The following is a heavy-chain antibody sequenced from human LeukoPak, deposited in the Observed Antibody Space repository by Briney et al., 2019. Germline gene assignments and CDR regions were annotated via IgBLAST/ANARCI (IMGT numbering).Heavy chain of an antibody. J-gene: IGHJ5*02. CDR1: GGSISSGDYY. Sequence: SETLSLTCTVSGGSISSGDYYWSWIRQPPGKGLEWIGYIYYSGSTYYNPSLKSRVTISVDTSKNQFSQKLSSVTAADTAVYYCARDNDSSGYYYGAYGWFDPWGQGTLVTVSS. V-gene: IGHV4-30-4*01. CDR2: IYYSGST. D-gene: IGHD3-22*01. CDR3: ARDNDSSGYYYGAYGWFDP.